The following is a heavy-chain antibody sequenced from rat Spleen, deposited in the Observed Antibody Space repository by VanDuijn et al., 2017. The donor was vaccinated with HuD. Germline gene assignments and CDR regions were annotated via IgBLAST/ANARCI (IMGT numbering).Heavy chain of an antibody. CDR1: GLTFSAYY. D-gene: IGHD4-3*01. CDR3: ATHNSGYFDY. Sequence: EVHLVESGGGLVQPGRSLKLSCAASGLTFSAYYMAWVRQAPTKGLEWVATISYDGSSTYYRDSVKGRFTISRDNAKNTLYLQMDSLRPEDTATYYCATHNSGYFDYWGQGVMVTVSS. CDR2: ISYDGSST. V-gene: IGHV5-29*01. J-gene: IGHJ2*01.